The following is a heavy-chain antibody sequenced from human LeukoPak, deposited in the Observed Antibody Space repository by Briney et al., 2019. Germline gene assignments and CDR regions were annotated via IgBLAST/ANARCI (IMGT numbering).Heavy chain of an antibody. Sequence: GGSLRLSCAASGFTLSSYSMNWVRQAPGKGLEWVSSISSSSRYIYYADSVKGRFTISRDNAKNSLYLQMNSLRAEDAAVYYCASISSGWYWDYWGQGSLVTVSS. CDR1: GFTLSSYS. J-gene: IGHJ4*02. CDR2: ISSSSRYI. D-gene: IGHD6-19*01. V-gene: IGHV3-21*01. CDR3: ASISSGWYWDY.